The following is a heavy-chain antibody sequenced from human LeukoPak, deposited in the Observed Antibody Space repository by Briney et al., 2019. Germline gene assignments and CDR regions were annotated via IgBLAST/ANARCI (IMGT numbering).Heavy chain of an antibody. D-gene: IGHD3-22*01. CDR1: GYTFTSYD. CDR3: ARGDGYYYDSSGYYV. CDR2: MNPNSGNT. J-gene: IGHJ4*02. V-gene: IGHV1-8*01. Sequence: ASVKVSCKASGYTFTSYDINWVRQATGQGLEWMGWMNPNSGNTGYAQKFQGRVTMTRNTSISTAYMELSSLRSEDTAAYYCARGDGYYYDSSGYYVWGQGTLVTVSS.